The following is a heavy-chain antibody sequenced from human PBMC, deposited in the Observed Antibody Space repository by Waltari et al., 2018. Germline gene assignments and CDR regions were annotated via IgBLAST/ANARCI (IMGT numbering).Heavy chain of an antibody. D-gene: IGHD6-19*01. J-gene: IGHJ4*02. CDR2: IYHSGNT. CDR3: ARQDQYSSLDY. V-gene: IGHV4-38-2*01. Sequence: QVQLQESGPGLVKPSETLSLTCAVLGYSISSGYYWGWIRQHPGKGLEWIGSIYHSGNTYYNPSLKSRVTISVDTSKNQFSLKLSSVTAADTAVYYCARQDQYSSLDYWGQGTLVTVSS. CDR1: GYSISSGYY.